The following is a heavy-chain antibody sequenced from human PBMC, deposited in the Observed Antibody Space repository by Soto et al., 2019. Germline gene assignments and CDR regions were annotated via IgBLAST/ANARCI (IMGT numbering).Heavy chain of an antibody. J-gene: IGHJ5*02. CDR3: ARSLKQRRDWFDP. Sequence: QVQLQQWGAGLLNPSETLSLTCAVYGGSFSGYYWSWIRQPPGKGLEWIGQINHSGSTNYNQSLKSRVTIPVDRSKSPFSLKVSSVPAADTAVYYCARSLKQRRDWFDPWGQGTLETVYS. CDR1: GGSFSGYY. D-gene: IGHD5-18*01. V-gene: IGHV4-34*01. CDR2: INHSGST.